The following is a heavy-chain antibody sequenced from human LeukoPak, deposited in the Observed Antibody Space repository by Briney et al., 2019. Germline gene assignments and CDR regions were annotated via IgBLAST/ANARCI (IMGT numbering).Heavy chain of an antibody. V-gene: IGHV3-20*04. CDR2: INWNGGST. Sequence: GGSLRLSCAASGFTFDDYGMSWVRQAPGKGLEWVSGINWNGGSTGYADSVKGRFTISRDNAKNSLYLQMNSLRAEDTALYYCARVPPYSGSYEGGDYWGQGTLVTVS. CDR1: GFTFDDYG. CDR3: ARVPPYSGSYEGGDY. D-gene: IGHD1-26*01. J-gene: IGHJ4*02.